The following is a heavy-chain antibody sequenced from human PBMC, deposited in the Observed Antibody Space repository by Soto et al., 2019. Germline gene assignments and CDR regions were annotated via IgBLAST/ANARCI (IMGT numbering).Heavy chain of an antibody. CDR2: IYDSGST. CDR1: GDSIRSYY. D-gene: IGHD3-22*01. CDR3: ARDRAYYESSGLYFDY. Sequence: ETLSLTCTVSGDSIRSYYWSWIRQPPGKGLEWIGYIYDSGSTNYNPSLKSRVTISVDTSKSQFSLKLSSVTAADTAVYYCARDRAYYESSGLYFDYWGQGTLVTVSS. V-gene: IGHV4-59*01. J-gene: IGHJ4*02.